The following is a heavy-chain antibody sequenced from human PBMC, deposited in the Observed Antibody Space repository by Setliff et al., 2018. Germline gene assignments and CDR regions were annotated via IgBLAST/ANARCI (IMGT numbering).Heavy chain of an antibody. J-gene: IGHJ4*02. CDR3: ARHRVGNSGYAIPILDF. CDR2: TYPSNSNI. V-gene: IGHV5-51*01. D-gene: IGHD5-12*01. Sequence: PGESLKISCKASGYSFTDYWIAWVRQMPGKGLEWMGITYPSNSNIKYSPSFEAQITFSVDKSITTAYLQWSSLKASDTAIYYCARHRVGNSGYAIPILDFWGQGALVTVSS. CDR1: GYSFTDYW.